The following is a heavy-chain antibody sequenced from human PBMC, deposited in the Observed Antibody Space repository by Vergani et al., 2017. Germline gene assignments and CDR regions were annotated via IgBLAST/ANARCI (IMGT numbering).Heavy chain of an antibody. Sequence: EVQLVQSGAEVKKPGESLRISCKGSGYSFTSYWISWVRQMPGKGLEWMGRIDPSDSYTNYSPSFQGHVTISADKSISTAYLQWSSLKASDTAMYYCARPWGIAAAGTMRGDYWGQGTLVTVSS. CDR1: GYSFTSYW. D-gene: IGHD6-13*01. CDR3: ARPWGIAAAGTMRGDY. V-gene: IGHV5-10-1*01. CDR2: IDPSDSYT. J-gene: IGHJ4*02.